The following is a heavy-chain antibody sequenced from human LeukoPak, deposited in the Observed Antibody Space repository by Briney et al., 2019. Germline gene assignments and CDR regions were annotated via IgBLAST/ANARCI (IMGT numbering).Heavy chain of an antibody. CDR3: ADLGTSD. V-gene: IGHV3-7*01. D-gene: IGHD1-7*01. CDR2: INSDGNAK. Sequence: GGSLRLSCAVSGFRFSSQWTTWVRQAPGTGLEWVATINSDGNAKYHVDSVKGRFTISRDNAKNLVYLQMSILRAEDTAVYYCADLGTSDCGQGTLVTVSS. J-gene: IGHJ4*02. CDR1: GFRFSSQW.